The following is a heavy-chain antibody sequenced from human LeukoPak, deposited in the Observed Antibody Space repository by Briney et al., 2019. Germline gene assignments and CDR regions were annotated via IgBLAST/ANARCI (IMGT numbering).Heavy chain of an antibody. CDR2: ISYDGSNK. V-gene: IGHV3-30*04. J-gene: IGHJ4*02. Sequence: PGRSLRLSCAASGFTFSSYAMHWVRQAPGKGLEWVAVISYDGSNKYYADSVKGRFTISRDSSKNTLYLQMNSLRAVDTVVYYCARAARDGYNYDWGQGTLVTVSS. CDR1: GFTFSSYA. CDR3: ARAARDGYNYD. D-gene: IGHD5-24*01.